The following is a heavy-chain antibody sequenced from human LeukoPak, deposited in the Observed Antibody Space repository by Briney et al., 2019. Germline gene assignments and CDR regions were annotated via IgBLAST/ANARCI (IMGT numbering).Heavy chain of an antibody. CDR1: GGSFSGYY. Sequence: PSETLSLTCAVYGGSFSGYYWSWIRQPPGKGLEWIGEINHSGSTNYNPSLKSRVTISVDTSKNQFSLKLSSVTAADTAVYYCARGNKYSGSYPRGYYYYYYMDVWGKGTTVTVSS. V-gene: IGHV4-34*01. CDR2: INHSGST. J-gene: IGHJ6*03. D-gene: IGHD1-26*01. CDR3: ARGNKYSGSYPRGYYYYYYMDV.